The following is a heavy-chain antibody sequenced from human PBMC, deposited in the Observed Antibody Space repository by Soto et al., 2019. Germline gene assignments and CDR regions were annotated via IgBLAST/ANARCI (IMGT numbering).Heavy chain of an antibody. CDR2: INPNSGGT. D-gene: IGHD2-2*01. J-gene: IGHJ4*02. CDR1: GYTFTGYY. V-gene: IGHV1-2*04. CDR3: ARGGNIVVVPASTWGIDY. Sequence: ASVKVSCKASGYTFTGYYMHWVRQAPGQGLEWMGWINPNSGGTNYAQKFQGWVTMTRDTSISTAYMELSRLRSDDTAVYYCARGGNIVVVPASTWGIDYWGQGTLVTVSS.